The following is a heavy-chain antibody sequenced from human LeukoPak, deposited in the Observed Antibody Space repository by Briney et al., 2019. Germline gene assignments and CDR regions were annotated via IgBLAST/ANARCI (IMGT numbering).Heavy chain of an antibody. CDR3: AKDPQEYPSYFDY. CDR1: GFTFASYA. D-gene: IGHD2/OR15-2a*01. Sequence: GGSLRLSCAASGFTFASYAMSWVRQAPGKGLEWVSVIYSGGSTYYADSVKGRFTISGDTSKNTLYLQMNSLRAEDTAVYYCAKDPQEYPSYFDYWGQGTLVTVPS. V-gene: IGHV3-23*03. CDR2: IYSGGST. J-gene: IGHJ4*02.